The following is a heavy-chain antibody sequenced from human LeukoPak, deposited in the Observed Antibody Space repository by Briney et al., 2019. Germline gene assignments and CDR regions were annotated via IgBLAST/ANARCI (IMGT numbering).Heavy chain of an antibody. D-gene: IGHD3-16*02. CDR2: INPNSGGT. V-gene: IGHV1-2*06. CDR3: ARDKVDNYVGGSYLYTDY. Sequence: ASVKVSCKASGYTFTGYYMHWVRQAPGQGLEWMGRINPNSGGTNYAQKFQGRVTMTRDTSISTAYMELSRLRSDDTAVYYCARDKVDNYVGGSYLYTDYWAREPWSPSPQ. J-gene: IGHJ4*02. CDR1: GYTFTGYY.